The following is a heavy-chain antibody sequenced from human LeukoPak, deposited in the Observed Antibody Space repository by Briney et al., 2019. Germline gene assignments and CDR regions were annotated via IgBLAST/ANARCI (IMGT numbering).Heavy chain of an antibody. Sequence: GAAVKVSFKAAGGTFSSYAISWVRQAPGQGLEWMGGIIPIFGTANYAQKVQGRVTITADEATSTAYMELSSLRSDDTAVYYCARDPDSSSWYADWFDLWGQGTLVTVSS. J-gene: IGHJ5*02. CDR1: GGTFSSYA. CDR2: IIPIFGTA. CDR3: ARDPDSSSWYADWFDL. D-gene: IGHD6-13*01. V-gene: IGHV1-69*01.